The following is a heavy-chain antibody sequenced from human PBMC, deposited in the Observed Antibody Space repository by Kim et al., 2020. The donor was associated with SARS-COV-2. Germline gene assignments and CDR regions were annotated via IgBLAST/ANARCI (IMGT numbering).Heavy chain of an antibody. Sequence: SFQGQVTISADKSISTAYLQWSSLKASDTAMYYCARRYCSSTSCYEGFDYWGQGTLVTVSS. J-gene: IGHJ4*02. CDR3: ARRYCSSTSCYEGFDY. V-gene: IGHV5-51*01. D-gene: IGHD2-2*01.